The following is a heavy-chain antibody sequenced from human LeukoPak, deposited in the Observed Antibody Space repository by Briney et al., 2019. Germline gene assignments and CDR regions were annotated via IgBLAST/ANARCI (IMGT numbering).Heavy chain of an antibody. CDR3: ARARKRGSYSNYGYYYYYYGMDV. Sequence: KTSETLSLTCAVYGGSFSGYYWSWIRQPPGKGLEWIGEINHSGSTNYNPSLKSRVTISVDTSKNQFSLKLSSVTAADTAVYYCARARKRGSYSNYGYYYYYYGMDVWGQGTTVTVSS. CDR2: INHSGST. CDR1: GGSFSGYY. V-gene: IGHV4-34*01. J-gene: IGHJ6*02. D-gene: IGHD4-4*01.